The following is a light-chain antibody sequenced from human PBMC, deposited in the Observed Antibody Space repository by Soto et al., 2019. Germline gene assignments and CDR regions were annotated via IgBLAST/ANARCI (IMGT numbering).Light chain of an antibody. CDR2: AAS. Sequence: EIVMTQSPAALSVSPGERVTLSCRARQSVGSNLAWYQHKPGQAPRLLICAASTRATGIPARFSGSGSGTDFTLTISRLEPEDFAVYYCQQFSSYPLTFGGGTKVDI. V-gene: IGKV3-15*01. CDR1: QSVGSN. CDR3: QQFSSYPLT. J-gene: IGKJ4*01.